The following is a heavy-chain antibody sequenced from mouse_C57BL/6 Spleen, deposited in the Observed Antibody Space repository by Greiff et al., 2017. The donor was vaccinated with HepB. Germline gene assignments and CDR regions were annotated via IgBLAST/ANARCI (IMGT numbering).Heavy chain of an antibody. J-gene: IGHJ2*01. CDR3: ARGGNTVVATD. CDR1: GYTFTSYW. CDR2: IYPSDSET. D-gene: IGHD1-1*01. V-gene: IGHV1-61*01. Sequence: QVQLQQPGAELVRPGSSVKLSCKASGYTFTSYWMDWVKQRPGQGLEWIGNIYPSDSETHYNQKFKDKATLTVDKSSSTAYMQLSSLTSEDSAVYYCARGGNTVVATDWGQGTTLTVSS.